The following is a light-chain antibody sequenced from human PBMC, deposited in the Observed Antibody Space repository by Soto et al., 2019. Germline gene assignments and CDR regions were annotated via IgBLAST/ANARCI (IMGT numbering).Light chain of an antibody. V-gene: IGKV3-15*01. CDR3: HQRQSWPRT. J-gene: IGKJ1*01. Sequence: IVMTQSPATLSVSPGERATLSCRASQSVSSNLAWYQQKPGQAPRLLIYGASTRATGIPARFSGSGSGTEFTLTISDVQPEDFAVYYCHQRQSWPRTFGQGTKVDIK. CDR1: QSVSSN. CDR2: GAS.